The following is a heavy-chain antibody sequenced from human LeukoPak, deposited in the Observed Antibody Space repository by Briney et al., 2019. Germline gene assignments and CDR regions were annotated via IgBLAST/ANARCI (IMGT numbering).Heavy chain of an antibody. CDR3: ARPPTYYDFWSGYYAFHYYYYMDV. D-gene: IGHD3-3*01. V-gene: IGHV3-48*02. CDR1: GFTFSSYS. CDR2: ISSSSSTI. Sequence: GGSLRLSCAASGFTFSSYSMNWVRQAPGKGLEWVSYISSSSSTIYYADSVEGRFTISRDNAKNSLYLQMNSLRDEDTAVYYCARPPTYYDFWSGYYAFHYYYYMDVWGKGTTVTVSS. J-gene: IGHJ6*03.